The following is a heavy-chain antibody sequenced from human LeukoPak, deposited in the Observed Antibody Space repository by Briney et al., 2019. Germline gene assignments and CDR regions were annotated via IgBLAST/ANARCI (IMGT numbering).Heavy chain of an antibody. CDR1: GFSFDDYC. V-gene: IGHV3-9*01. Sequence: GRSLRLSCAASGFSFDDYCMRWVRQGPRKGLEWVAGITWDGDFTALVDSVKGRFTISRDNANNFLYLHMNTLTRDDTAVYYCTKDVANYVWGDYRDFDMWGQGTLVTVSA. CDR3: TKDVANYVWGDYRDFDM. J-gene: IGHJ4*02. D-gene: IGHD3-16*02. CDR2: ITWDGDFT.